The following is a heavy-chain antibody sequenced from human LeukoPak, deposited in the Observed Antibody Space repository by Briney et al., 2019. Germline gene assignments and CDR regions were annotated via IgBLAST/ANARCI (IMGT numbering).Heavy chain of an antibody. CDR2: IYASGGT. D-gene: IGHD6-6*01. Sequence: SETLSLTCTVSGGSLSTYFWTWIRQPAGKGLEWIGRIYASGGTTHTPSLKSRVTMSVDTSKNQFSLKLSSVTAADTAVYYCARVRRGPRQPVPYNWFDPWGQGTLVTVSS. CDR1: GGSLSTYF. V-gene: IGHV4-4*07. J-gene: IGHJ5*02. CDR3: ARVRRGPRQPVPYNWFDP.